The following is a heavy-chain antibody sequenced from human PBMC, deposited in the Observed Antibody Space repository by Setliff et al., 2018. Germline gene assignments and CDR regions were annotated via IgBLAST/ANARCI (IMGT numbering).Heavy chain of an antibody. V-gene: IGHV4-31*03. CDR1: GDSIRRGDY. Sequence: PSETLSLTCTVSGDSIRRGDYWSRIRQHPGKGLEWIGYIHHSGETFYNPSLRSRVIISVDTSKNQFSLKVTSLIAADTAVYYCARHASSYSDRSGYYYDIGSFRHWGQGTLVTVSS. CDR2: IHHSGET. J-gene: IGHJ1*01. CDR3: ARHASSYSDRSGYYYDIGSFRH. D-gene: IGHD3-22*01.